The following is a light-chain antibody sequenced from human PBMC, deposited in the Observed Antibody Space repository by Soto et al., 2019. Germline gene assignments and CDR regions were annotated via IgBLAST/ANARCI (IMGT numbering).Light chain of an antibody. CDR3: QQYNSHSPWT. CDR1: QDISNY. Sequence: DIQMTQSPSSLSASLGDRVTITCQASQDISNYLNWYQQKPGRAPKLLIYKSSILESGVPPRFSGSGSGTEFTLTISSLQPDDFATYYCQQYNSHSPWTFGQGTKVDIK. J-gene: IGKJ1*01. V-gene: IGKV1-5*03. CDR2: KSS.